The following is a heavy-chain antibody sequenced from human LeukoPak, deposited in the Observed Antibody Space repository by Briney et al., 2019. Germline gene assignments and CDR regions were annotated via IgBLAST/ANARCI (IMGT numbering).Heavy chain of an antibody. CDR1: GGSISSYY. CDR2: IYYSGST. V-gene: IGHV4-59*01. J-gene: IGHJ4*02. D-gene: IGHD5-18*01. Sequence: SETLSLTCTVSGGSISSYYWSWLRQPPGKGLEWIGYIYYSGSTNYNPSLKSRVTISVDTSKNQFSLKLSSVTAADTAVYYCARVGSWIQLGPLFDYWGQGTLVTVSS. CDR3: ARVGSWIQLGPLFDY.